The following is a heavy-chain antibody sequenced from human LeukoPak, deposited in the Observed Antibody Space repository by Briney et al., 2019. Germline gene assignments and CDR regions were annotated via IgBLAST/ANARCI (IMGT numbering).Heavy chain of an antibody. CDR2: ISSGRTYT. D-gene: IGHD6-13*01. V-gene: IGHV3-21*01. CDR1: GFTFSSFN. J-gene: IGHJ4*02. CDR3: ARGDPSALFDY. Sequence: GGSLRLSYAASGFTFSSFNMNWFRQAPGKGLEWVSSISSGRTYTYYADSVKGRFTISRENTKNSLFLQMNSLRAEDTAIYYCARGDPSALFDYWSQGSLVTVSS.